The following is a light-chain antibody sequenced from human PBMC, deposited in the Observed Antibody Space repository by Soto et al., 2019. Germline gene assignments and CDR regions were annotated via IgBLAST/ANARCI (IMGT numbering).Light chain of an antibody. CDR2: EVV. CDR3: KSYAGSNTYV. J-gene: IGLJ1*01. CDR1: KSDIGVYDF. V-gene: IGLV2-8*01. Sequence: QSVLTQPPSASGSPGQSVTISCTGTKSDIGVYDFVSWYQHHPGKAPRLIIYEVVQRPSGVPDRFSGSKSGHTASLTVSGLQAADEADYFCKSYAGSNTYVFGSGTKVTAL.